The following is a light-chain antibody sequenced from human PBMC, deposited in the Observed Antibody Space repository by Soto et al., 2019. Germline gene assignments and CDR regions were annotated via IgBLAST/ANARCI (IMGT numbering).Light chain of an antibody. J-gene: IGKJ2*01. CDR3: QQYNSYTLYT. V-gene: IGKV1-5*01. CDR2: DAS. CDR1: QSISSW. Sequence: DIQMTQSPSTLSASVGDRVTITCRASQSISSWLAWYQQKPGKAPKLLIYDASSLESGVPSSFSGSGSGTEFTLTISSLQPDDFANYYCQQYNSYTLYTFGQGTKLEIK.